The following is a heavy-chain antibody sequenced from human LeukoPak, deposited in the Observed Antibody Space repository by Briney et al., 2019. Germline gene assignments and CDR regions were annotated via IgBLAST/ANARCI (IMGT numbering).Heavy chain of an antibody. D-gene: IGHD3-10*01. CDR2: IWYDGSHK. CDR1: GFTFSSYG. Sequence: GGSLRLSCAASGFTFSSYGMHWVRQAPGKGLEWVADIWYDGSHKYYADFVKGRFTISRDNSKNTLHLQMNSLRAEDTAVYYCARDLLLWFGELSGDSDYWGQGTLVTVSS. V-gene: IGHV3-33*01. CDR3: ARDLLLWFGELSGDSDY. J-gene: IGHJ4*02.